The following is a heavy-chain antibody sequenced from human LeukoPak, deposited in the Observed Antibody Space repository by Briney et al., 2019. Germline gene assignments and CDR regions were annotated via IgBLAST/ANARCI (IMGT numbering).Heavy chain of an antibody. CDR2: INPNSGGT. CDR3: ARWRSSGWPYSYGMDV. Sequence: GASVKVSCKASGYTFTGYYMHWVRQAPGQGLEWMGWINPNSGGTNYAQKFQGRVTMTRDTSISTAYMELSRLRSDDTAVYYCARWRSSGWPYSYGMDVWGQGTTVTVSS. CDR1: GYTFTGYY. J-gene: IGHJ6*02. V-gene: IGHV1-2*02. D-gene: IGHD6-19*01.